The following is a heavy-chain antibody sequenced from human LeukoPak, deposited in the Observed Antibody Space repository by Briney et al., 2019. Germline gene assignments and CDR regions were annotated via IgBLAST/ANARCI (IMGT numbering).Heavy chain of an antibody. CDR1: GGSISCGDYY. CDR2: IYHSGST. J-gene: IGHJ5*02. V-gene: IGHV4-30-2*01. CDR3: ARGPRFGVVSFVWFDP. D-gene: IGHD3-3*01. Sequence: SETLSLTCTVSGGSISCGDYYWSWIRQPPGKGLEWIGYIYHSGSTYYNPSLKSRVTISVDRSKNQFSLKPSSVTAADTAVYYCARGPRFGVVSFVWFDPWGQGALVTVSS.